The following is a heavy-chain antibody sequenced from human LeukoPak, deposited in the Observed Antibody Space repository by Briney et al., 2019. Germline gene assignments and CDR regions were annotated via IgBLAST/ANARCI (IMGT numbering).Heavy chain of an antibody. D-gene: IGHD5-18*01. CDR3: ARDLAYSRLDY. CDR1: GFTFNSYW. V-gene: IGHV3-7*01. CDR2: INPEGSEK. Sequence: GGSLRLSCAASGFTFNSYWMNWVRQALGKGLEWVASINPEGSEKYSADSVKGRFTISRDNAKNSLYLQMDSLRVEDTAFYYCARDLAYSRLDYWGQGMLVTVSS. J-gene: IGHJ4*02.